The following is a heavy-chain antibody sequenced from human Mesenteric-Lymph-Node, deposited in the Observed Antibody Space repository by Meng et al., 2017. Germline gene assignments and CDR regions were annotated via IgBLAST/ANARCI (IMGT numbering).Heavy chain of an antibody. J-gene: IGHJ6*02. D-gene: IGHD2-15*01. CDR3: ARTDCRGGICYETPYYYYGMDV. V-gene: IGHV1-69*13. Sequence: SVKVSCKASGGTFSSYVISWVRQAPGQGLEWMGGIIPIFGTANYAQKFQGRVTITADESTSTAYMELASLRSEDTAVYYCARTDCRGGICYETPYYYYGMDVWGQGTTVTVAS. CDR1: GGTFSSYV. CDR2: IIPIFGTA.